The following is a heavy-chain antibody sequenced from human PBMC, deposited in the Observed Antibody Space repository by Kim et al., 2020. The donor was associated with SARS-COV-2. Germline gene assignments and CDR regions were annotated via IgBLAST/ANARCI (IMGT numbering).Heavy chain of an antibody. D-gene: IGHD3-3*01. CDR3: ASATFGHGYLFNF. Sequence: GGSLRLSCAASDFIVSDNYMAWVRQAPGRGLEWVSFIESGGYTDYADSVKGRFTISRDNDDNMVHLHMNSLRAEDTAVYYCASATFGHGYLFNFWGQGARVTVSS. J-gene: IGHJ4*02. CDR1: DFIVSDNY. CDR2: IESGGYT. V-gene: IGHV3-53*01.